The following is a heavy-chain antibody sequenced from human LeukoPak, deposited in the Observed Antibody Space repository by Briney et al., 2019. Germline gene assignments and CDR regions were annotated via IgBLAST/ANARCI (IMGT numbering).Heavy chain of an antibody. V-gene: IGHV3-7*01. CDR1: GFTFSQAW. J-gene: IGHJ4*02. Sequence: GGSLRLSCEGSGFTFSQAWMSWVRQTPGKGLEWVASIEQDGSEKYYVDSVEGRFTISRDNAKNSLYLQMNNLGADDTAVYYCARASVLGPNADYWGQGTLVTVSS. D-gene: IGHD2-2*01. CDR3: ARASVLGPNADY. CDR2: IEQDGSEK.